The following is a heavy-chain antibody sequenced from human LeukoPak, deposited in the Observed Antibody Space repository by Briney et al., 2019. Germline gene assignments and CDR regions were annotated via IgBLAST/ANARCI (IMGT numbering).Heavy chain of an antibody. V-gene: IGHV4-39*07. J-gene: IGHJ6*03. CDR1: GGSISSNSYY. Sequence: MSSETLSLTCTVSGGSISSNSYYWGWIRQPPGKGLGWIGSSYFSGSTYYNPSLKSRVTISLDKSRNQFSLKLSSVTAADTAIYYCARDFSSSSTVYYYYYMDVWGKGTTVTVSS. CDR2: SYFSGST. D-gene: IGHD6-6*01. CDR3: ARDFSSSSTVYYYYYMDV.